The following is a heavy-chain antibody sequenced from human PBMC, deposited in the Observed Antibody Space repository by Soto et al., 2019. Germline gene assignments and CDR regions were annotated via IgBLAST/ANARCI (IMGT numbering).Heavy chain of an antibody. CDR2: IFSGDDS. CDR1: GFSLSASILG. J-gene: IGHJ4*02. Sequence: QVTLKESGPVLLSPPVTLTLTCTVSGFSLSASILGVGWLRPPPGKALAWVAHIFSGDDSSYSPSLRSRLTIPKDPSISQVVLTLTNVDPADTATNYWVRRDVTRDWLYDCEHRGRGTPGTGST. D-gene: IGHD2-21*02. CDR3: VRRDVTRDWLYDCEH. V-gene: IGHV2-26*01.